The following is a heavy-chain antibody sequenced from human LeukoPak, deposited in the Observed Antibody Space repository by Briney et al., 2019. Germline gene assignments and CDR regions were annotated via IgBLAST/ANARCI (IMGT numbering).Heavy chain of an antibody. J-gene: IGHJ6*03. CDR2: INTDGSST. Sequence: GGSLRLSCAASGFSFSSYWMHWVRQAPGRGLVWVSRINTDGSSTSYADSVKGRFTISRDNAKNALYLQMNSLRVEDTAVYYCATPVPHGSDPSLYYYYMDVWGKGTTVTISS. D-gene: IGHD3-10*01. V-gene: IGHV3-74*01. CDR1: GFSFSSYW. CDR3: ATPVPHGSDPSLYYYYMDV.